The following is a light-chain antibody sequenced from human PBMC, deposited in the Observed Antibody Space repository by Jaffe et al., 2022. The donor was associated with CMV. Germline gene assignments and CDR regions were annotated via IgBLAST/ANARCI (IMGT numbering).Light chain of an antibody. CDR3: HQSYTMPHT. J-gene: IGKJ2*01. CDR2: GAS. Sequence: DIQVTQSPSSLSASVGDRVIITCRTSQNINHYLNWYQQKPGKPPKVLIYGASSLQTGVPSRFSGSGSGTEFTLTISSLQPEDFATYYCHQSYTMPHTFGRGTKLEIK. CDR1: QNINHY. V-gene: IGKV1-39*01.